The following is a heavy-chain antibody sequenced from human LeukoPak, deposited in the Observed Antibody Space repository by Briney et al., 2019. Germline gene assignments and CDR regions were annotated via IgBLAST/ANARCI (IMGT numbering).Heavy chain of an antibody. CDR3: ARDGERGELSLYMDY. Sequence: GASQRLSCAASGFTVSSYAMRWVRLAPGRGRGWVVVISYDGSNKYYADSVKALFTISRANSKNTLYLQMNSLRAEDTAVYYCARDGERGELSLYMDYWGQGTLVTVSS. V-gene: IGHV3-30*04. CDR2: ISYDGSNK. J-gene: IGHJ4*02. CDR1: GFTVSSYA. D-gene: IGHD3-16*02.